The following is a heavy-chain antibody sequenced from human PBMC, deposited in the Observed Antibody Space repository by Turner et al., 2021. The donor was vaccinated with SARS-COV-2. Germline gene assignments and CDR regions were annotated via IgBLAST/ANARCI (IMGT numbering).Heavy chain of an antibody. CDR3: LSSRSWYFLGMDV. Sequence: VQLLVSVEGLVHLEGSLRLSSAASASGFTWISYARNCVRQAPGEGLGWVEAISGSGGNKNYADSVKGRFTISRDNSKNTLYLKMNSLRAEDTAVYYCLSSRSWYFLGMDVWGQGTTVTVSS. D-gene: IGHD6-13*01. CDR1: GFTWISYA. J-gene: IGHJ6*02. V-gene: IGHV3-23*01. CDR2: ISGSGGNK.